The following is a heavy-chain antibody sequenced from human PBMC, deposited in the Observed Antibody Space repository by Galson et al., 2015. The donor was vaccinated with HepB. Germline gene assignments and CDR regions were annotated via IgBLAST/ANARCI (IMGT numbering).Heavy chain of an antibody. CDR3: ARVPDDYDREYYFDY. D-gene: IGHD4-17*01. V-gene: IGHV1-46*03. J-gene: IGHJ4*02. CDR1: GYTFTSYY. Sequence: SVKVSCKASGYTFTSYYMHWVRQAPGQGLEWMGIINPSGGSTGYAQKFQGRVTMTRDTSTSTVYMELSSLRSEDTAVYYCARVPDDYDREYYFDYWGQGTLVTVSS. CDR2: INPSGGST.